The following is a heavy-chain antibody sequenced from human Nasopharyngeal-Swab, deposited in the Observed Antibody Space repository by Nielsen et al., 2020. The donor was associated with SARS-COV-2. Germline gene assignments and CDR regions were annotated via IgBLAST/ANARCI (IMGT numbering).Heavy chain of an antibody. J-gene: IGHJ4*02. Sequence: SETLSLTCAVSGGSFSGDYWSWIRQAPGKGLEWIGEISHSGSTNYNPSLMSRVTMSLDPSKNQFSLRVRSVTAADTAVYYCARSLVGVSRHFDYWGQGALVTVSS. D-gene: IGHD1-26*01. CDR3: ARSLVGVSRHFDY. CDR1: GGSFSGDY. CDR2: ISHSGST. V-gene: IGHV4-34*01.